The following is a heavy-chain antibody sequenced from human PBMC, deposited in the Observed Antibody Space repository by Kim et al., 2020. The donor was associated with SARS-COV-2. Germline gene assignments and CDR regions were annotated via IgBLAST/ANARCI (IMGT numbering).Heavy chain of an antibody. CDR2: SPSGST. V-gene: IGHV4-34*01. CDR3: ASLPDY. J-gene: IGHJ4*02. Sequence: SPSGSTNSNPPLKGRVTISVDTSKNQFSLKLSSVTAADTAVYYCASLPDYWGQGTLVTVSS.